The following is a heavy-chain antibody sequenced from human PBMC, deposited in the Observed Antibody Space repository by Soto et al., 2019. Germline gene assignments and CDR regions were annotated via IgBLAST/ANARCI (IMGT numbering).Heavy chain of an antibody. CDR2: IYYSGST. CDR3: ARGAVVVPAAMPEGLYYYYYYMDV. D-gene: IGHD2-2*01. CDR1: GGSISSYY. V-gene: IGHV4-59*01. Sequence: SETLSLTCTVSGGSISSYYWSWIRQPPGKGLEWIGYIYYSGSTNYNPSLKSRVTISVDTSKNQFSLKLSSVTAADTAVYYCARGAVVVPAAMPEGLYYYYYYMDVWGKGTTVTVSS. J-gene: IGHJ6*03.